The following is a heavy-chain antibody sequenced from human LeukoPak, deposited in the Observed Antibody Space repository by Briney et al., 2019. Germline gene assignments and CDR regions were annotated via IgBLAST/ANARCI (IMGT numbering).Heavy chain of an antibody. D-gene: IGHD5-18*01. CDR1: GFTFRSSS. V-gene: IGHV3-21*01. J-gene: IGHJ4*02. CDR3: AREFGNADTYGNVPLGH. Sequence: GGSLRLSCTASGFTFRSSSFNWVRQVQGKGLEWVSSISSSGTYMYYADSVEGRFTISRDNAKNSLFLQMDSLRAEDTGVYFCAREFGNADTYGNVPLGHWGQGTLVTVSS. CDR2: ISSSGTYM.